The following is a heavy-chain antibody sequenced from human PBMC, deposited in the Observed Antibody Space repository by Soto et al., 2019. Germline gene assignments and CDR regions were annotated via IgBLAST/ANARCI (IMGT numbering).Heavy chain of an antibody. CDR1: GFTVGNNY. CDR2: IYSTGTT. V-gene: IGHV3-53*01. J-gene: IGHJ4*02. D-gene: IGHD3-10*01. CDR3: TKDGRGSGSHYNSFGY. Sequence: EVQLVESGGGLIQPGGSLKLSCAASGFTVGNNYMNWVRQAPGKGLEWVSLIYSTGTTKYADSVKGRFTVSRDNAKNTLYLQMNSLRAEDTAVNYCTKDGRGSGSHYNSFGYWGQGTLVTVSS.